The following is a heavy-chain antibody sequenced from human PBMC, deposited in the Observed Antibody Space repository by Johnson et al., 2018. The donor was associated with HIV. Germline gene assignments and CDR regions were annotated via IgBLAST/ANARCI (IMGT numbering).Heavy chain of an antibody. V-gene: IGHV3-66*01. D-gene: IGHD3-9*01. CDR2: IYSGGST. J-gene: IGHJ3*02. CDR3: AKADDILTGYYKGFDAFEI. CDR1: GFTVTSNY. Sequence: VQVVESGGGLVQPGGSLRLSCAASGFTVTSNYMSWVRQAPGKGLEWVSVIYSGGSTYYADSVKGRFTISRDNSENTLYLQMNSLRAEDTAVYYCAKADDILTGYYKGFDAFEIWGQGTMVTVS.